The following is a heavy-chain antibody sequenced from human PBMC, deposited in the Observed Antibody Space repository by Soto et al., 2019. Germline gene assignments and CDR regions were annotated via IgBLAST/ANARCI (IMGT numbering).Heavy chain of an antibody. CDR2: IHNSGST. CDR3: ARAEKNYYYYYMDV. J-gene: IGHJ6*03. V-gene: IGHV4-59*01. Sequence: SETLSLTCTVSGGSISSYYWSRIRQPPGKGLEWIGYIHNSGSTDHNPSLKSRVIMSVDTSKNQLSLKLSSVTVADTALYYCARAEKNYYYYYMDVWGKGTTVTVSS. CDR1: GGSISSYY.